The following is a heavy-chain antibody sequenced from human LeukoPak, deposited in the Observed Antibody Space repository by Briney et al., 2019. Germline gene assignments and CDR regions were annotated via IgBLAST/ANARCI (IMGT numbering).Heavy chain of an antibody. CDR2: ISYDGSNK. V-gene: IGHV3-30*18. J-gene: IGHJ5*02. Sequence: GGSLRLYCAASGFTFSSYGMHWVRRAPGKGLEWVAVISYDGSNKYYADSVKGRFTISRDNSKNTLYLQMNILRAEDTAVYYCAKDLGRHDYHWGFDPWGQGTLVTVSS. CDR1: GFTFSSYG. CDR3: AKDLGRHDYHWGFDP. D-gene: IGHD4/OR15-4a*01.